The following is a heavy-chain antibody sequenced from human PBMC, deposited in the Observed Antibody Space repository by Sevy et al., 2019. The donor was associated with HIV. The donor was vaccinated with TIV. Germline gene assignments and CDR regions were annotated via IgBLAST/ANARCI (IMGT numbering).Heavy chain of an antibody. V-gene: IGHV3-30*18. CDR1: GFSFSYYG. CDR2: ISHDGINE. D-gene: IGHD1-26*01. Sequence: GGSLRLSCIGSGFSFSYYGIHWVRQSPGKGLDWVALISHDGINEYYADSVKVRFTISRDNSKNTVYLEMNSLRNEDTVIYFCANAYSGSYSYSYLYALDVWGHGTTVTVSS. CDR3: ANAYSGSYSYSYLYALDV. J-gene: IGHJ6*02.